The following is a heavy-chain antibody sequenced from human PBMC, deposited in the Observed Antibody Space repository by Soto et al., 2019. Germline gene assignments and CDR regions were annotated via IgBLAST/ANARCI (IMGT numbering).Heavy chain of an antibody. CDR3: ATGGYSGSYPYDY. CDR2: IIPIFGTA. V-gene: IGHV1-69*13. D-gene: IGHD1-26*01. CDR1: GGTFSSYA. Sequence: GASLKVSCKSSGGTFSSYAISWVRQAPGQGLEWMGGIIPIFGTANYAQKFQGRATITADESTSTAYMELSSLRSEDTAVYYCATGGYSGSYPYDYWGQGTLVTVS. J-gene: IGHJ4*02.